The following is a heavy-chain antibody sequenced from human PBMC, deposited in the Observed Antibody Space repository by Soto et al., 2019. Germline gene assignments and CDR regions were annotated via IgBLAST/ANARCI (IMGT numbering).Heavy chain of an antibody. V-gene: IGHV3-33*01. Sequence: PGGSLRLSCAASGFTFSSYGMHWVRQAPGKGLEWVAVTWYDGSNKYYADSVKGRFTISRDNSKNTLYLQMNSLRAEDTAVYYCARDHYRPIAAASRLGYYYYGMDVWGQGTTVTVSS. D-gene: IGHD6-13*01. CDR3: ARDHYRPIAAASRLGYYYYGMDV. CDR1: GFTFSSYG. CDR2: TWYDGSNK. J-gene: IGHJ6*02.